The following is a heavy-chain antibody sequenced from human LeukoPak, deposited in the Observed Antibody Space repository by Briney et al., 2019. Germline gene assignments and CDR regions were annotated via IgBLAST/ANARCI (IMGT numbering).Heavy chain of an antibody. Sequence: GGSLRLPCAASGFTFSSYAMSWVRQAPGKGLEWVSAISGSGGSTYYADSVKGRVTISRDNSKNTLYLQMNSLRAEDTAVYYCAKSINNYGDINYFDYWGQGTLVTVSS. J-gene: IGHJ4*02. CDR2: ISGSGGST. V-gene: IGHV3-23*01. D-gene: IGHD4-17*01. CDR3: AKSINNYGDINYFDY. CDR1: GFTFSSYA.